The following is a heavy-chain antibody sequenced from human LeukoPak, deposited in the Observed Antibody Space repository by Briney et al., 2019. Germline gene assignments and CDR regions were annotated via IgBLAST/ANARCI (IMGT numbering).Heavy chain of an antibody. Sequence: GGSLRLSCAASGFTFTSYCMNWVRQAPGKGLEWLSYINPGSSIIYYADSVKGRFTISRDNAKNSLYLQMNSLRAEDTAVHYCARGGGVVISSDNWFDPWGQGTLVTVSS. V-gene: IGHV3-48*04. CDR1: GFTFTSYC. J-gene: IGHJ5*02. D-gene: IGHD3-3*01. CDR3: ARGGGVVISSDNWFDP. CDR2: INPGSSII.